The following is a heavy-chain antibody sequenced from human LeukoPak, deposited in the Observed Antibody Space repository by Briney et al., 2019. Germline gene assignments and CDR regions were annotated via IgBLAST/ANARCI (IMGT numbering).Heavy chain of an antibody. CDR3: ARDQGANLDY. J-gene: IGHJ4*02. Sequence: SETLSLTCTVSGASVNSGSHYWSWFRQPPGKGLEWIGEIYHSGSTNYNPSLKSRVTISVDKSKNQFSLKLSSVTAADTAVYYCARDQGANLDYWGQGTLVTVSS. CDR2: IYHSGST. V-gene: IGHV4-61*01. CDR1: GASVNSGSHY. D-gene: IGHD1-26*01.